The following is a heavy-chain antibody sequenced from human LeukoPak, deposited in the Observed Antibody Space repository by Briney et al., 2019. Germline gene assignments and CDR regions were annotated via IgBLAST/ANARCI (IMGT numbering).Heavy chain of an antibody. D-gene: IGHD4-17*01. CDR2: IFPHGRT. Sequence: PGGSLRLSCSASGLTVTDNYMSWVRQAPGKGLEWVSVIFPHGRTYHSDSLKGRFTISRDKSKNTVLLQINGLRADDTALYHCARTNPVYGDFDYWGQGVLVTISS. J-gene: IGHJ4*02. V-gene: IGHV3-53*01. CDR3: ARTNPVYGDFDY. CDR1: GLTVTDNY.